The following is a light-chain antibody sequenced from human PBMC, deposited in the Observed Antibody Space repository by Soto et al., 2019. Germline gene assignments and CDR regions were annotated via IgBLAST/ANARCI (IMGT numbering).Light chain of an antibody. Sequence: EIVLTQSPGILSLSPGERATLSCRASQSVRSTYLAWYQQKPGQAPSLLIHGASSRATGIPDRFSGSGAGTDFTLTISRLEAEDFAVYYCQYYRSSLSNTFGQGTRLDIK. CDR2: GAS. CDR1: QSVRSTY. V-gene: IGKV3-20*01. J-gene: IGKJ5*01. CDR3: QYYRSSLSNT.